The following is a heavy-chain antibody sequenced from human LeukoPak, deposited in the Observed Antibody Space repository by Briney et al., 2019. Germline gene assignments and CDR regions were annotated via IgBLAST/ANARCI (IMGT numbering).Heavy chain of an antibody. CDR3: TRVAVGDYGDYVNYYFYYYMDV. Sequence: GGSLTLSCAASGFTFSDYYMSWIRQAPGKGLEWVSHISSSGGTIKYGDSVKGRFTISRDNVKKSLYLQMNSLRADDTAVYYCTRVAVGDYGDYVNYYFYYYMDVWGKGTTVTVSS. D-gene: IGHD4-17*01. CDR1: GFTFSDYY. CDR2: ISSSGGTI. J-gene: IGHJ6*03. V-gene: IGHV3-11*01.